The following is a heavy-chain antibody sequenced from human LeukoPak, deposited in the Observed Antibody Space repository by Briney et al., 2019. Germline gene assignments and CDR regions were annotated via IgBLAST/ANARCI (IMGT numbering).Heavy chain of an antibody. D-gene: IGHD6-13*01. V-gene: IGHV1-69*05. CDR1: GGTFSSYA. J-gene: IGHJ4*02. CDR3: ARTYSSPRQHFDY. Sequence: ASVKVSCKASGGTFSSYAISWVRQAPGQGLEWMGGIIPIFGTANYAQKFQGRVTITTDESTSTAYMELSSLRSEDTAVYYCARTYSSPRQHFDYWGQGTLVTVSS. CDR2: IIPIFGTA.